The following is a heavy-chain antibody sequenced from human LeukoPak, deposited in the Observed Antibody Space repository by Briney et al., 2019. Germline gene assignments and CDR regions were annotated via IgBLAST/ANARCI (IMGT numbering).Heavy chain of an antibody. CDR1: GFTISSYY. D-gene: IGHD2-15*01. V-gene: IGHV3-53*01. CDR2: IYHSGNT. Sequence: PGGSLRLSCAASGFTISSYYMAWVRQAPGKGLEWVSVIYHSGNTDYADSVEGRFTISRDNAKNTLYLQMNSLRAEDTAVYYCARGLLTCDYWGQGTLVTVSS. CDR3: ARGLLTCDY. J-gene: IGHJ4*02.